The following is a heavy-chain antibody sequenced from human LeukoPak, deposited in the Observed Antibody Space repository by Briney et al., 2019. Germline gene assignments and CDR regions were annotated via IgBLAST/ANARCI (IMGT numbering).Heavy chain of an antibody. CDR1: EFTFSTYH. CDR3: ARDRGYFYDQLDY. Sequence: GGSLRLSCAAASEFTFSTYHINWIRQAPGKGLEWVSYISVSGGVRSYADSVKGRSTISRDDARNSLYLQMNSLKDEDTAVYYCARDRGYFYDQLDYWGQGTLVTVSS. J-gene: IGHJ4*02. D-gene: IGHD2/OR15-2a*01. V-gene: IGHV3-48*02. CDR2: ISVSGGVR.